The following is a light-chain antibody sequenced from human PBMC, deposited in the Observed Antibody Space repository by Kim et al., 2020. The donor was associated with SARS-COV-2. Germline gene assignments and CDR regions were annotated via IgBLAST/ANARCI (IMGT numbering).Light chain of an antibody. Sequence: SSELTQDPAVSVALGQTVRITCRGDSLRSYYATWYQQKAGQAPALVVYGKNNRPSWIPDRFSGSSSGNTASLTITGAQADDEADYYCMSRGTSGAVVFGGGTKLTVL. J-gene: IGLJ2*01. V-gene: IGLV3-19*01. CDR3: MSRGTSGAVV. CDR2: GKN. CDR1: SLRSYY.